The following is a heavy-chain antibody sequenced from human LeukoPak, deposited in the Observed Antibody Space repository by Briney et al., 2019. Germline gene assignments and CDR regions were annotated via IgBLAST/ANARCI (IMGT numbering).Heavy chain of an antibody. V-gene: IGHV3-53*01. CDR3: ARSPRIYDSSGYYLVEYFDL. CDR1: GFTFSTNY. Sequence: GGSLRLSCAASGFTFSTNYMSWVRQAPGKGLEWVSLIYSGGSTSYADSVKGRFTISRDISKNTLFLQMSSLRAEDTAVYYCARSPRIYDSSGYYLVEYFDLWGRGTLVTVSS. CDR2: IYSGGST. D-gene: IGHD3-22*01. J-gene: IGHJ2*01.